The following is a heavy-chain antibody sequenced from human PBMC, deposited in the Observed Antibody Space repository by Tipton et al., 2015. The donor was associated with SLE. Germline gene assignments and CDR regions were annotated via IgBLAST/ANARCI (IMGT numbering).Heavy chain of an antibody. V-gene: IGHV4-34*01. CDR1: GGSFNGYY. CDR3: ARGPLHYDFRSGYYPPFDY. CDR2: INHSGST. Sequence: TLSLTCAVYGGSFNGYYWSWLRQPPGKGLEWIADINHSGSTNYNPSLKSRVTISVDTSNNQFSLNLSSLTAADAAVYYCARGPLHYDFRSGYYPPFDYWGQGTLVTASS. J-gene: IGHJ4*02. D-gene: IGHD3-3*01.